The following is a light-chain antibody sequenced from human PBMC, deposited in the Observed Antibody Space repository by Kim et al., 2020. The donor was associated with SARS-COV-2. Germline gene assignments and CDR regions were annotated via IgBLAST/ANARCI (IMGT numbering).Light chain of an antibody. V-gene: IGKV1-5*03. CDR3: QHYDSYPLT. J-gene: IGKJ4*01. CDR2: DAS. Sequence: DVQMTQSPSTLSASVGDRVTITCRASQSIRSCLAWYQQKPGKAPQLLIYDASSLEGGVPSRFSGSGSGTEFTLTISSLQPDDSATYYCQHYDSYPLTFGGGTKVDIK. CDR1: QSIRSC.